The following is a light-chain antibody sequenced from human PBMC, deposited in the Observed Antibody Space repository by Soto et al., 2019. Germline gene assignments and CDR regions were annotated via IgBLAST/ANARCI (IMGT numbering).Light chain of an antibody. CDR3: HHYGSSPRT. J-gene: IGKJ3*01. Sequence: EIVLTQSPGSLSVSPGEGATLSCRASQSVSNNYLAWYQQKPGQSPRLLIYGASRRITGIPDRFSGSGSGTDFTLTISRLEPEDSAVYYFHHYGSSPRTFGPGTKVNIK. V-gene: IGKV3-20*01. CDR2: GAS. CDR1: QSVSNNY.